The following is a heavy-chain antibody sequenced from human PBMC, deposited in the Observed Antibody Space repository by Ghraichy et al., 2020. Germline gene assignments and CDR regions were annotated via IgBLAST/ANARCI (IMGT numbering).Heavy chain of an antibody. CDR3: AKDSSGIPFDY. Sequence: GALRLSCAASGFVFSSYGMHWVRQAPGKGLEWVAGISYDGSNTYYADSVKGRFTISRDNSRSTLYLQMNSLRADDTAAFFCAKDSSGIPFDYWGQGTLVTVSS. CDR1: GFVFSSYG. D-gene: IGHD2-2*02. CDR2: ISYDGSNT. J-gene: IGHJ4*02. V-gene: IGHV3-30*18.